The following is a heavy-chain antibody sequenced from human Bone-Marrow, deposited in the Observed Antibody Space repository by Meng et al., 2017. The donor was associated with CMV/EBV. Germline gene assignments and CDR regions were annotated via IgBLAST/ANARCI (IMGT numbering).Heavy chain of an antibody. CDR2: INHSGST. CDR3: AKGREYCSDTGCYCADY. J-gene: IGHJ4*02. D-gene: IGHD2-2*01. V-gene: IGHV4-34*01. CDR1: SGSLSGYH. Sequence: SEPLSHTCAVYSGSLSGYHWSWIRQPPGKGLECIREINHSGSTNYNPSLMSRVTITVETSKNQFSLRLNSVTAADTAVYYCAKGREYCSDTGCYCADYWGQGNLVTVSS.